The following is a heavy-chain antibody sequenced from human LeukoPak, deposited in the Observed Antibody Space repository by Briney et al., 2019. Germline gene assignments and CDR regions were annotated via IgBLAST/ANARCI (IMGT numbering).Heavy chain of an antibody. D-gene: IGHD1-26*01. CDR2: INSDGGGT. V-gene: IGHV3-74*01. CDR1: GFTFSSYW. Sequence: QPGGSLRPSCAASGFTFSSYWMNWVRQAPGKGLGWVSRINSDGGGTSYADSVKGRFTISRDNAKNTLYLQMNSLRAEDTAVYYCAREEWELLPYFDYWGQGTLVTVSS. J-gene: IGHJ4*02. CDR3: AREEWELLPYFDY.